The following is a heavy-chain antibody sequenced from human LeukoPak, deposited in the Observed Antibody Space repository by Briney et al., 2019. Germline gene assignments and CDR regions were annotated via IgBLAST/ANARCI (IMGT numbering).Heavy chain of an antibody. Sequence: GGSLRLSCAASGFTFSSYAMTWVRQAPGKGLEWVSGISGSGGRTYYADSVKGRFTISRDNSENTLYLQMNSLRAEDTAVYYCARDHSSGWYSDYFDYWGQGTLVTVSS. J-gene: IGHJ4*02. V-gene: IGHV3-23*01. CDR2: ISGSGGRT. CDR3: ARDHSSGWYSDYFDY. CDR1: GFTFSSYA. D-gene: IGHD6-19*01.